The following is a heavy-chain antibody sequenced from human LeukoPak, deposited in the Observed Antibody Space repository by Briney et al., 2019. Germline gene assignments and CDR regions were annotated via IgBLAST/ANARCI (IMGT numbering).Heavy chain of an antibody. CDR3: ARRYYDFWSGYSAFDI. J-gene: IGHJ3*02. D-gene: IGHD3-3*01. CDR2: INHSGST. CDR1: GGSFSGYY. Sequence: PSETLSLTCAVYGGSFSGYYRSWIRQPPGKGLEWIGEINHSGSTNYNPSLKSRVTISVDTSKNQFSLKLSSVTAADTAVYYCARRYYDFWSGYSAFDIWGQGTMVTVSS. V-gene: IGHV4-34*01.